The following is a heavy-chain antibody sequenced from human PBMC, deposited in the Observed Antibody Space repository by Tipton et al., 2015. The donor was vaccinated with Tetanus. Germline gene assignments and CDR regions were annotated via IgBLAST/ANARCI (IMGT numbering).Heavy chain of an antibody. CDR1: GFTFSSYG. CDR2: IWYDGSNK. CDR3: ARSPGIAVAGYFFDY. Sequence: SGFTFSSYGMHWVRQAPGKGLEWVAVIWYDGSNKYYADSVKGRFTISRDNSKNTLYLQMNSLRAEDTAVYYCARSPGIAVAGYFFDYWGQGTLVTVSS. D-gene: IGHD6-19*01. J-gene: IGHJ4*02. V-gene: IGHV3-33*01.